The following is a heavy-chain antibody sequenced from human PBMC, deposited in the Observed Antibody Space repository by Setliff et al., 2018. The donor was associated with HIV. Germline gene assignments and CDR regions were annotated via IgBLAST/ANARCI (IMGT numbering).Heavy chain of an antibody. CDR1: GGSFSGYY. CDR3: ARQSTTSRDFDS. V-gene: IGHV4-34*01. J-gene: IGHJ4*02. D-gene: IGHD2-2*01. CDR2: INQSGST. Sequence: SETLSLTCAVYGGSFSGYYWSWIRQPPGKGLEWIGEINQSGSTHYNPSLKSRLTISLDTSKNQFSLQLSSVTAADTAVYYCARQSTTSRDFDSWGQGTLVTVSS.